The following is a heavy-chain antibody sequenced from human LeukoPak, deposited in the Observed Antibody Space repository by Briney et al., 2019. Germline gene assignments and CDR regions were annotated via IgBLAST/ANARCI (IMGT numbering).Heavy chain of an antibody. CDR2: ISAYNGNT. J-gene: IGHJ4*02. V-gene: IGHV1-18*01. Sequence: ASGKVSCKASGYTFSRYGISWGRQAPGQGGGGMGWISAYNGNTNYAQKLQGRVTMTTDTSTSTAYMELRSLRSDDTAVYYCARDTSTVAGTPLFDYWGQGTLVTVSS. CDR3: ARDTSTVAGTPLFDY. CDR1: GYTFSRYG. D-gene: IGHD6-19*01.